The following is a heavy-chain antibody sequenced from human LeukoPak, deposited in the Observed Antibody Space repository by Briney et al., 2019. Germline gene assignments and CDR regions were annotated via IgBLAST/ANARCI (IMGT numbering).Heavy chain of an antibody. D-gene: IGHD3-3*01. CDR3: ARIGGDFWSGVNWFDP. Sequence: ASVKVSCKASGYTFTSYDINWVRQATGQGLEWMGWMNPNSGNTGYAQKFQGRVTITRNTSISTAYMELSSLRSEDTAVYYCARIGGDFWSGVNWFDPWGQGTLVTVSS. CDR2: MNPNSGNT. V-gene: IGHV1-8*03. CDR1: GYTFTSYD. J-gene: IGHJ5*02.